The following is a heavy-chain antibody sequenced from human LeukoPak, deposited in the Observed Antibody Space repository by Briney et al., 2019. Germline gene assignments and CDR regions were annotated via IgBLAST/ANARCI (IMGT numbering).Heavy chain of an antibody. Sequence: SETLSLTCAVYGGSFSGYYWSWIRQPPGKGLEWIGEINHSGSTNYNPSLKSRVTISVDTSKNQFSLKLSSVTAADTAVYYCARGHVMMYSSGPALSEYFDYWGQGTLVTVSS. D-gene: IGHD6-19*01. CDR3: ARGHVMMYSSGPALSEYFDY. CDR1: GGSFSGYY. J-gene: IGHJ4*02. CDR2: INHSGST. V-gene: IGHV4-34*01.